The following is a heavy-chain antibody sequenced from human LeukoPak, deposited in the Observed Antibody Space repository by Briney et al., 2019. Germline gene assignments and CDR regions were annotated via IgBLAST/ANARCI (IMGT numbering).Heavy chain of an antibody. Sequence: PSETLSLTCTVSGDSFSSSSYYWGWVRQPPGKGLEWIGSTSYNGNAYYHPSLKSRVTISVDTSKNQFSLKMKSVTAADTAVYYCARDVVVAATEPSYYFDYWGQGTLVTVSS. V-gene: IGHV4-39*07. CDR1: GDSFSSSSYY. D-gene: IGHD2-15*01. J-gene: IGHJ4*02. CDR2: TSYNGNA. CDR3: ARDVVVAATEPSYYFDY.